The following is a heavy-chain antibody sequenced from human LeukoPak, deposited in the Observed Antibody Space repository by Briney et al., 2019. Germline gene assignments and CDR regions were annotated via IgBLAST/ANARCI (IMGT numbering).Heavy chain of an antibody. CDR2: IYYSGST. V-gene: IGHV4-39*01. CDR3: ARHGRYYDILTGYYYWFDP. CDR1: GGSISSSSYY. J-gene: IGHJ5*02. Sequence: SETQSLTCTVSGGSISSSSYYWGWIRQPPGKGLEWIGSIYYSGSTSYNPSLKSRFTISVDASKNQFSLKLSSVTAADTAVYYCARHGRYYDILTGYYYWFDPWGQGTLVTASS. D-gene: IGHD3-9*01.